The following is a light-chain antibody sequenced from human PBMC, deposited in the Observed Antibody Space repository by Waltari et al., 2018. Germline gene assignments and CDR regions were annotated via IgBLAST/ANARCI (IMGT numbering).Light chain of an antibody. Sequence: DIQMTQSPSSLSASVGDRVTITCRASETIRIYLNWYQQKPGKAPKLLINTASRLQSGVPSRFSGSGSGTDFTLTISTLQQEDFATYYCQQSYSIPLTFGGGTKVEIK. CDR3: QQSYSIPLT. V-gene: IGKV1-39*01. CDR1: ETIRIY. J-gene: IGKJ4*01. CDR2: TAS.